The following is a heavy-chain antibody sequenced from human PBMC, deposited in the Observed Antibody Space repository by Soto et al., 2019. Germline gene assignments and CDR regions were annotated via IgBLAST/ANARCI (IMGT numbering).Heavy chain of an antibody. CDR2: VVSSGST. CDR1: GGAISSYY. Sequence: QVQLQESGPGLVKPSETLSLTCSVPGGAISSYYWCWVRQPAGKGLEWIGRVVSSGSTNYNASLKSRVTMSIDTSKNEGSRTLRSVTAADTAVYYCARVAFSYFGMDVWGPGTTVTVS. J-gene: IGHJ6*02. CDR3: ARVAFSYFGMDV. V-gene: IGHV4-4*07. D-gene: IGHD3-3*02.